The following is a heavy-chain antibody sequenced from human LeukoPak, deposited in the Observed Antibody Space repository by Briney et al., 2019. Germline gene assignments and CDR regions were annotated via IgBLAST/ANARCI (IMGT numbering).Heavy chain of an antibody. CDR1: GGSISSYY. CDR2: IYTSGST. D-gene: IGHD3-22*01. J-gene: IGHJ4*02. V-gene: IGHV4-4*07. CDR3: ARGRPGHYDSSGYYYDDY. Sequence: SETLSLTCTVSGGSISSYYWSWIRQPAGKGLEWIGRIYTSGSTYYNPSLKGRVTISVDTSKNQFSLKLSSVTAADTAVYYCARGRPGHYDSSGYYYDDYWGQGTLVTVSS.